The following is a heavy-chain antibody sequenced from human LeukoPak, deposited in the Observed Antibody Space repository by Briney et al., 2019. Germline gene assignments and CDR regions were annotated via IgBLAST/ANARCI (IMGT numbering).Heavy chain of an antibody. D-gene: IGHD2-21*02. J-gene: IGHJ6*02. V-gene: IGHV5-51*01. Sequence: ESLKISCKGSGYSFISYWIGWMRQMPGKGVEWMGIIYPGDYDTRYSPSFQGQVTISPDKSISTAYLQWSSLKASDTAMYYCGRHRNYCGGDCPYGRDVWGQGTTVTVSS. CDR2: IYPGDYDT. CDR1: GYSFISYW. CDR3: GRHRNYCGGDCPYGRDV.